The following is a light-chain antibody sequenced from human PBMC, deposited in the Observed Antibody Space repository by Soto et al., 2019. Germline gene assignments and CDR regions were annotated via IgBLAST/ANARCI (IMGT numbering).Light chain of an antibody. J-gene: IGKJ5*01. CDR2: GAS. V-gene: IGKV3D-15*01. CDR3: QQYNNWPPIT. CDR1: QSVSSN. Sequence: EIVMTQSPATLSVSPGERATLSCRASQSVSSNLAWYQQKPGQAPRLLIYGASTRATGIPARFSGSGSGTVFTLSISSMQSEVFTFYYCQQYNNWPPITFGQGTRLEIK.